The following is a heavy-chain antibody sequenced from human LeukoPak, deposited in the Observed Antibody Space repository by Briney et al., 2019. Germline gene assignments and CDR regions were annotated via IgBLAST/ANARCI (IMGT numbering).Heavy chain of an antibody. D-gene: IGHD3-22*01. CDR3: TGHDYYDSSGYWPFDY. Sequence: PGGSLTLSCAASGFTFSNAWMSWVRQAPGKGLEWVGRIKSKTDGGTTDYAAPVKGRFTISRDDSKNTLYLQMNSLKTEDTAVYYCTGHDYYDSSGYWPFDYWGQGTLVTVSS. V-gene: IGHV3-15*01. J-gene: IGHJ4*02. CDR1: GFTFSNAW. CDR2: IKSKTDGGTT.